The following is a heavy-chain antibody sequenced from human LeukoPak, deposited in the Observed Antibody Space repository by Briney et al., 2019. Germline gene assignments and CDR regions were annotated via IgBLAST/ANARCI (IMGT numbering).Heavy chain of an antibody. CDR1: GGTFSSYA. CDR2: IIPIFGTA. CDR3: ARAGVDIVAEYYFDY. D-gene: IGHD5-12*01. J-gene: IGHJ4*02. V-gene: IGHV1-69*05. Sequence: SVKVSCKASGGTFSSYAISWVRQAPGQGLEWMGGIIPIFGTANYAQKFQGRVTITTDESTSTAYMELSSLRSEDTAVYYCARAGVDIVAEYYFDYWGQGTLVTVSS.